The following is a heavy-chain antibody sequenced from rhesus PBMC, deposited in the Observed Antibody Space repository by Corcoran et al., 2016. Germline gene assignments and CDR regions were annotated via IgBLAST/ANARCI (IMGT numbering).Heavy chain of an antibody. CDR1: GGSISGTYY. V-gene: IGHV4S9*01. CDR3: ARDHNFWGGYYTAGFNY. J-gene: IGHJ4*01. Sequence: QVQLQESGPGLVKPSETLSLTCAVSGGSISGTYYWNWIRQPPGKGLEWIGNIYGNNPRTNSHPSLTSQVTISKATSKTQFLLDLSSVTAADTAVYYCARDHNFWGGYYTAGFNYWGQGVLVTVAS. CDR2: IYGNNPRT. D-gene: IGHD3-3*01.